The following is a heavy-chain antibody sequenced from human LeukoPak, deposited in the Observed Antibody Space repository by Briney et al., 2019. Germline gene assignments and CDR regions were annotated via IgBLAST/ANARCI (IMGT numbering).Heavy chain of an antibody. D-gene: IGHD1-14*01. Sequence: SQTLSLTCAISGASVSSSTDAWNWIRQSPSRGLEWLGRTYYRCKWYNDYAVSVESRITINPDTSKNQFSLQLNSVTPEDTAVYYCARGANRAFDYWGQGTLVSVSS. V-gene: IGHV6-1*01. J-gene: IGHJ4*02. CDR3: ARGANRAFDY. CDR1: GASVSSSTDA. CDR2: TYYRCKWYN.